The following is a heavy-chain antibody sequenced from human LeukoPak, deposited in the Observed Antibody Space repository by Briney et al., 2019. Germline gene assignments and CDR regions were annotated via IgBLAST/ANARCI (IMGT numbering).Heavy chain of an antibody. CDR1: GGSISSYC. J-gene: IGHJ6*02. D-gene: IGHD6-13*01. V-gene: IGHV4-59*01. CDR3: ARCSSSHYYGMDV. CDR2: IYYSGST. Sequence: SETLSLTCTVSGGSISSYCWSWIRQPPGKGLEWIGYIYYSGSTNYNPSLTSRVTISVDTSKNQFSLKLTSVTAADTAVYYCARCSSSHYYGMDVWGQGTPVTVSS.